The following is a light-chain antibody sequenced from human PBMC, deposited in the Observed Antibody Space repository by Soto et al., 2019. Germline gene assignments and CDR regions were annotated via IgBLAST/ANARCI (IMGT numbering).Light chain of an antibody. CDR2: KAT. CDR3: QQYDNYLT. Sequence: QLTQSPSTLSASVGDRVTITCRASQSVRTWLAWSQQKPGKAPKLLIYKATTLESGVPSRFSGSGSGTEFTLTISSLQPDDFATYYCQQYDNYLTFGRGTKVDIK. V-gene: IGKV1-5*03. J-gene: IGKJ1*01. CDR1: QSVRTW.